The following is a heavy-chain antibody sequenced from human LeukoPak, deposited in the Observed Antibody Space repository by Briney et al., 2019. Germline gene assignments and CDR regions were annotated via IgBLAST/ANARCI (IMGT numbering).Heavy chain of an antibody. J-gene: IGHJ4*02. V-gene: IGHV3-30*04. Sequence: GGSLRLSCAASGFTFSSYAMHWVRQAPGKGLEWVAVISYDGSNKYYADSVKGRFTISRDNSKNTLYLQMNSLRAEDTAVYYCAKERNYYRIVNYFDYWGQGTLVTVSS. CDR3: AKERNYYRIVNYFDY. CDR1: GFTFSSYA. CDR2: ISYDGSNK. D-gene: IGHD3-22*01.